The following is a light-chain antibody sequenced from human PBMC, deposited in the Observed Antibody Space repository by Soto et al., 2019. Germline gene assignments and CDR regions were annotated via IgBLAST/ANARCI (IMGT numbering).Light chain of an antibody. J-gene: IGKJ1*01. CDR3: QQYDNWPLWT. CDR2: GAS. V-gene: IGKV3-15*01. CDR1: QSVKNN. Sequence: EIVMTQSPATVSVSPGERANLSCRASQSVKNNLAWYQQKPDQAPRLLIFGASTRATGIPARFSGSGSGTDFTLTISSLQSEDFALYYCQQYDNWPLWTVGQGTKVDIK.